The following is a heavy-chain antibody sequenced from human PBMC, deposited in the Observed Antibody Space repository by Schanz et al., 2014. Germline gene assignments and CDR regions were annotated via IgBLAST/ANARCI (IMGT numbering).Heavy chain of an antibody. D-gene: IGHD5-12*01. V-gene: IGHV3-7*01. Sequence: EVHLVESGGGLVQPGGSLRLSCAASGFTFSSYWMTWVRQAPGKGLEWVANINRDGSGKYYVDSVKGRFTISRDNAKNSLYLQMNSLRAEDTAVYYCARDPNSVNEIDYWGQGTLVTVSS. CDR3: ARDPNSVNEIDY. CDR2: INRDGSGK. CDR1: GFTFSSYW. J-gene: IGHJ4*02.